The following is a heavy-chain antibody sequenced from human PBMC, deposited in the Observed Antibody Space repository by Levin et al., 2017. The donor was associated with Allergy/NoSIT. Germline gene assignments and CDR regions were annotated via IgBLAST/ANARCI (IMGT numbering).Heavy chain of an antibody. J-gene: IGHJ4*02. Sequence: SYAASGFTFNNYAMSWVRQAPGKGLEWVSAIINSGVGTYYADSVKGRFTISRDNSKNTMYLQMNSLRAEDTAVYFCAKDAIRGSDQPYYFDYWGQGTLVTASS. V-gene: IGHV3-23*01. D-gene: IGHD6-19*01. CDR3: AKDAIRGSDQPYYFDY. CDR1: GFTFNNYA. CDR2: IINSGVGT.